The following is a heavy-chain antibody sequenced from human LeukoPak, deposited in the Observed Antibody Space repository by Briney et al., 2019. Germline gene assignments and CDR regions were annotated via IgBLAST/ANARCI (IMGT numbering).Heavy chain of an antibody. D-gene: IGHD1-26*01. J-gene: IGHJ4*02. V-gene: IGHV3-48*03. CDR1: GFTFSSYE. CDR3: ARVRSGSLDY. CDR2: ISSSGSTI. Sequence: GGSLRLSCATSGFTFSSYEMNWVRQAPGKGLEWVSYISSSGSTIYYADSVKGRFTISRDNAKNSLSLQMNSLRAEDTAVYYCARVRSGSLDYWGQGTLVTVSS.